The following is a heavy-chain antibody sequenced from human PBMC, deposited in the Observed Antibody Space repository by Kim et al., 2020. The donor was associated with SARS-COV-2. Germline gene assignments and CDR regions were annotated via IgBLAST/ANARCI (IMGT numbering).Heavy chain of an antibody. Sequence: SETLSLTCAVYGGSFSGYYWSWIRQPPGKGLEWIGEINHSGSTNYNPSLKSRVTISVDTSKNQFSLKLSSVTAADTAVYYCARGPPGVDIVATTRGRGRSGSLDYWGQGTLVTVSS. J-gene: IGHJ4*02. CDR1: GGSFSGYY. V-gene: IGHV4-34*01. CDR3: ARGPPGVDIVATTRGRGRSGSLDY. CDR2: INHSGST. D-gene: IGHD5-12*01.